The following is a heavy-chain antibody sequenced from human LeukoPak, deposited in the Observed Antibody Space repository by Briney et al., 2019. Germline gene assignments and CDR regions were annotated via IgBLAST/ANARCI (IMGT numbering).Heavy chain of an antibody. V-gene: IGHV4-59*08. J-gene: IGHJ3*02. CDR1: GDSISSYY. D-gene: IGHD2-21*02. Sequence: SETLSLTCTVSGDSISSYYWSWIRQPPGKGLEWIGYIYHGGNTNSNPSLKSRVTISVDTTKNQFSLKLSSVTAADTAVYYCARSIIVVVAAGALDIWGQGTMVTVSS. CDR3: ARSIIVVVAAGALDI. CDR2: IYHGGNT.